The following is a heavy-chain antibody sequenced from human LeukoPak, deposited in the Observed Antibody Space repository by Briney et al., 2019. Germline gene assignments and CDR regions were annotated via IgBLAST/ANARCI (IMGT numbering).Heavy chain of an antibody. D-gene: IGHD3-22*01. V-gene: IGHV3-30*04. Sequence: GGSLRPSCAVSGFTFSSYAMHGVRQAPGKGLEWVAVISYDGSNKYYADSVKGRFTISRDNSKNTLYLQMNSLSAEDTAMYYCARLSYDSSDFHYMDVWGKGTTVTISS. CDR1: GFTFSSYA. CDR2: ISYDGSNK. CDR3: ARLSYDSSDFHYMDV. J-gene: IGHJ6*03.